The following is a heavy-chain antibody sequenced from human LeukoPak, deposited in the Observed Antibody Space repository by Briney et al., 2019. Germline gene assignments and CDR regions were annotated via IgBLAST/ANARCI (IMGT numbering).Heavy chain of an antibody. CDR3: ASTLGFYDYVWGSYRRNFDY. CDR2: IYSGGST. Sequence: GGSLRLSCAASGFTVSSNYMSWVRQAPGKGLEWVSVIYSGGSTYYADSVKGRFTIPRDNAKNSLYLQMNSLRAEDTAVYYCASTLGFYDYVWGSYRRNFDYWGQGTLVTVSS. V-gene: IGHV3-66*01. CDR1: GFTVSSNY. D-gene: IGHD3-16*02. J-gene: IGHJ4*02.